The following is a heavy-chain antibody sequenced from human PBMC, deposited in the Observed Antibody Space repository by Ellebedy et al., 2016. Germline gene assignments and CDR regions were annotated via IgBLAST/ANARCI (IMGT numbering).Heavy chain of an antibody. CDR1: GFNIDSYT. CDR2: LTSSYSDV. D-gene: IGHD3-3*01. Sequence: GESLKISCAASGFNIDSYTMNWVRQAPGEGLEWVSSLTSSYSDVYYADSVKGRFPISRDTAKNSLFLDMDGMGDEDPAVYYCARGATPGFIWSGHYLDRWGPGTLVTVSS. J-gene: IGHJ5*02. CDR3: ARGATPGFIWSGHYLDR. V-gene: IGHV3-21*06.